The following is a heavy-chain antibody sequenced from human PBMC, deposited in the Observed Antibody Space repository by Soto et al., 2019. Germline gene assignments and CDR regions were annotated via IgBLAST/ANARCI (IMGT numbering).Heavy chain of an antibody. J-gene: IGHJ4*02. Sequence: PXGSLRLSCSASGFTFSSYAMHWVRQAPGKGLDWVAVISYDGSNKYYADSVKGRFTISRDNSKNTLYLQTNSLRVEDTAVYYCAKGALGYCHHGICYQHSDYWGQGTLVTVSS. D-gene: IGHD2-8*01. V-gene: IGHV3-30-3*01. CDR1: GFTFSSYA. CDR2: ISYDGSNK. CDR3: AKGALGYCHHGICYQHSDY.